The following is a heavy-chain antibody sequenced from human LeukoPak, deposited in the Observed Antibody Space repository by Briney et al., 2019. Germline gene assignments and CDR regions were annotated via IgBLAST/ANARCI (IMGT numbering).Heavy chain of an antibody. CDR2: ISSNGDIT. J-gene: IGHJ4*02. D-gene: IGHD6-13*01. CDR1: GFTFSSYA. Sequence: GGSLRLSCSASGFTFSSYALHWVRQAPGKGLEFVSGISSNGDITYYADSVKGRFTISRDNSKNSLYLQMSSLRAGDTAVYYCVKLAAGRYDYWGQGTLVTVSS. CDR3: VKLAAGRYDY. V-gene: IGHV3-64D*09.